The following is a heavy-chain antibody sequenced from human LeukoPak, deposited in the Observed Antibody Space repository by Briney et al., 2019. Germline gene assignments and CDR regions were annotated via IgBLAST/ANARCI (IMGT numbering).Heavy chain of an antibody. CDR2: ISGSGSTI. CDR1: GFTFSSHE. J-gene: IGHJ4*02. Sequence: PGGSLKLSCAASGFTFSSHEMNWVRQAPGKGLEWVSYISGSGSTIYYADSVKGRFTISRDNAKNSLYLQLNSLRADDTAVYYCAKGKWYPDYWGQGILVTVSS. CDR3: AKGKWYPDY. V-gene: IGHV3-48*03. D-gene: IGHD2-15*01.